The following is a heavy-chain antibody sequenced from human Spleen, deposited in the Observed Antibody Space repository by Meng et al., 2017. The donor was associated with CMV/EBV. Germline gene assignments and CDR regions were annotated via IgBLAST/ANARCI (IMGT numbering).Heavy chain of an antibody. J-gene: IGHJ6*02. Sequence: GESLKISCTASGFTFGDYAMSWVRQAPGKGLEWVGFIRSKAYGGTTEYAASVKGRFTISRDDSKSIAYLQMNSLKTEDTAVYYCTTDPRFLEWLFPDAYYYYGMDVWGQGTTVTVSS. D-gene: IGHD3-3*01. V-gene: IGHV3-49*04. CDR2: IRSKAYGGTT. CDR1: GFTFGDYA. CDR3: TTDPRFLEWLFPDAYYYYGMDV.